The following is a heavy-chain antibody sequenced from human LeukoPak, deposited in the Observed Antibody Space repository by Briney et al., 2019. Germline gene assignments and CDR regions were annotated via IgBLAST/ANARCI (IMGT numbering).Heavy chain of an antibody. D-gene: IGHD6-19*01. CDR3: ARDGAVAGYFDY. V-gene: IGHV1-69*01. J-gene: IGHJ4*02. CDR2: IIPIFGTA. Sequence: SVNVSFKASGGTFSSYVFSWVRQPPGQGLEWMGVIIPIFGTANYAQKFQGRVTITADESTSTAYMELSSLRSEDTAVYYCARDGAVAGYFDYWGQGTLVTVSS. CDR1: GGTFSSYV.